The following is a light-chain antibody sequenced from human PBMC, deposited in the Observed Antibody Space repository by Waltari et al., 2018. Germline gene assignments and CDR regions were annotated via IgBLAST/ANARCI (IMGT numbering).Light chain of an antibody. Sequence: QSALTQPRSVSGSPGQSVTIPCSGTSSDVGNYNFVSWYQQHPGNAPKLLICDVVKRPAGVPDRVSGSKSGNAASLTISGLQTEDEGDYYCCSYAGSYTFVFGGGTQLTVL. J-gene: IGLJ7*01. V-gene: IGLV2-11*01. CDR3: CSYAGSYTFV. CDR2: DVV. CDR1: SSDVGNYNF.